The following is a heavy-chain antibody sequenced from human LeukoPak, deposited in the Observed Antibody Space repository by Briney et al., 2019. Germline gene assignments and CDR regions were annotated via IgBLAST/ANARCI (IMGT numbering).Heavy chain of an antibody. CDR3: ARSSTTTVVNDY. J-gene: IGHJ4*02. D-gene: IGHD4-23*01. V-gene: IGHV4-30-4*01. CDR1: GGSLSSGDYY. CDR2: IYYSGST. Sequence: PSQTLSLTCTVSGGSLSSGDYYWSSVRQPPGTGLEWVGYIYYSGSTYYNPSLKSRVTISVDTSKNQFSLKLSSVTAADTAVYYCARSSTTTVVNDYWGQGTLVTVSS.